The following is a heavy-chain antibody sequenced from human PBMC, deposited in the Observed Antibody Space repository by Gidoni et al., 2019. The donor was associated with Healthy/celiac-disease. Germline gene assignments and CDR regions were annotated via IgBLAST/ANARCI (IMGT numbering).Heavy chain of an antibody. Sequence: QVQLVQSGAEVKKPGSSVKVSCQASGGTFSSYAIIWVRQAPGQGLEWMGGIIPICVTANYAQKFQGRVTITADESTSTAYMELSSLRSEDTAVYYCALCRYSSSSVFDYWGQGTLVTVSS. CDR3: ALCRYSSSSVFDY. D-gene: IGHD6-6*01. CDR1: GGTFSSYA. V-gene: IGHV1-69*01. J-gene: IGHJ4*02. CDR2: IIPICVTA.